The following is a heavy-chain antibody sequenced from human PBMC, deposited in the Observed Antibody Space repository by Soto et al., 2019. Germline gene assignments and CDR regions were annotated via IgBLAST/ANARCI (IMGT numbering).Heavy chain of an antibody. CDR3: ARDFDTSRDDWAYYGIDV. D-gene: IGHD6-13*01. Sequence: GGSLRLSCAASGFTFSNAWMGWVRQAPGEGPGWVGRIKSKTDGGTTDYAAPVKGRFTISRDDSKNTLYLQMSSLRAEDTAVYYCARDFDTSRDDWAYYGIDVWGQGTTVTSP. V-gene: IGHV3-15*01. CDR2: IKSKTDGGTT. J-gene: IGHJ6*02. CDR1: GFTFSNAW.